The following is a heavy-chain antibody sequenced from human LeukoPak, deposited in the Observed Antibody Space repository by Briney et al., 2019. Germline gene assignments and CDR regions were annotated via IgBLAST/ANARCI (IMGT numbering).Heavy chain of an antibody. CDR1: GGSISSGSYY. CDR2: IYTSGST. J-gene: IGHJ3*02. CDR3: ARRYCSSTSCYKGNAFDI. V-gene: IGHV4-61*02. Sequence: PSQTLSLTCTVSGGSISSGSYYWSWIRQPAGKGLEWIGRIYTSGSTNYNPSLKGRVTISVDTSKNQFSLKLSSVTAADTAVYYCARRYCSSTSCYKGNAFDIWSQGTMVTVSS. D-gene: IGHD2-2*02.